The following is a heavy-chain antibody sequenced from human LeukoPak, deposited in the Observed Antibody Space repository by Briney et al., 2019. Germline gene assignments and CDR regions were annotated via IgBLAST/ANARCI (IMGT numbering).Heavy chain of an antibody. CDR1: GGSFSGYY. V-gene: IGHV4-59*12. CDR2: IYYSGSA. Sequence: SETLSLTCAVYGGSFSGYYWSWIRQPPEKGLEWIGYIYYSGSANYNPSLKSRVTISVDTSKNQFSLKLSSVTAADTAVYYCARDRWGFPDAFDIWGQGTMVTVSS. CDR3: ARDRWGFPDAFDI. D-gene: IGHD2-21*01. J-gene: IGHJ3*02.